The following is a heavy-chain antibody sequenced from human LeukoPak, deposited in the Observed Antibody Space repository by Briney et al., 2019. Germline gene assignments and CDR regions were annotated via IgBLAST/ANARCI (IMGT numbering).Heavy chain of an antibody. D-gene: IGHD5-12*01. CDR2: IYSGGST. CDR1: GFTVSSNY. CDR3: AIDSGYDWPGAYDAFDI. V-gene: IGHV3-66*01. Sequence: PGGSLLLSCAASGFTVSSNYMSWVRQAPGKGLEWVSVIYSGGSTYYADSVKGRFTISRNNSKNTLYLQMNSLRAEDTAVYYCAIDSGYDWPGAYDAFDIWGQGTMVTVSS. J-gene: IGHJ3*02.